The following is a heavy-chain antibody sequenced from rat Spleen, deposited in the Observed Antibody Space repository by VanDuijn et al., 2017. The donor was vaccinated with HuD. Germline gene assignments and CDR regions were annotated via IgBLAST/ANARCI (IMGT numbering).Heavy chain of an antibody. D-gene: IGHD5-1*01. CDR1: GFTFSNYD. J-gene: IGHJ2*01. CDR3: ARSNWDFDY. Sequence: EVQLVETGGGLVQPGGSLKLSCAASGFTFSNYDMAWVRQAPTKGLEWVASISYEGRNTYYGDSVKGRFTISRDNAKGTLYLQMNSLRSEDTATYYCARSNWDFDYWGHGVMVTVSS. V-gene: IGHV5-22*01. CDR2: ISYEGRNT.